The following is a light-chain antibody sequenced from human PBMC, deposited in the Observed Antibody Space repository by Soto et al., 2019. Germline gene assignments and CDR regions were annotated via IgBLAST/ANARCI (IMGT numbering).Light chain of an antibody. CDR3: QQYGSSPS. V-gene: IGKV3-20*01. J-gene: IGKJ4*01. CDR2: DAS. Sequence: EIVLTQSPGTLSLSPGERATLSCRASQSVSSSYLVWYQQKPGQAPRLLIYDASSRATGIPDRFSGSGSGTDFTLTISRLEPEDFAVYYCQQYGSSPSFGGGTKVEIK. CDR1: QSVSSSY.